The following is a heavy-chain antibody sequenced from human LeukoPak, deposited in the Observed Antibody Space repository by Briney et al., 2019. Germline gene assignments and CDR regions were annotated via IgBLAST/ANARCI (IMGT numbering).Heavy chain of an antibody. CDR3: ARGPTLKYFHH. CDR2: IYYSGTT. Sequence: SEILSLTCTVSGGSISSTTYYWGWIRQPPGKGLEWIGTIYYSGTTYYNPSLKSRVTISVDTSKNQFSLELSSMTAADTAVYYCARGPTLKYFHHWGQGTLVSVSP. CDR1: GGSISSTTYY. V-gene: IGHV4-39*02. J-gene: IGHJ1*01.